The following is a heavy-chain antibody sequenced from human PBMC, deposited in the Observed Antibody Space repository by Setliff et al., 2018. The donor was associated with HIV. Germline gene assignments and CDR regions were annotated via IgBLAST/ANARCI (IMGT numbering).Heavy chain of an antibody. J-gene: IGHJ5*01. Sequence: SETLSLTCAVYGGSFSGYYWTWIRQPPGKGLEWVGEISHGGSSGSTNSNPSLESRVTTSIDPSKNQFSLKLRSVTAADTAVYYCARGPPYYRDGSSYYGPEFWFDSWGQGALVTVSS. CDR1: GGSFSGYY. D-gene: IGHD3-22*01. V-gene: IGHV4-34*01. CDR2: ISHGGSSGST. CDR3: ARGPPYYRDGSSYYGPEFWFDS.